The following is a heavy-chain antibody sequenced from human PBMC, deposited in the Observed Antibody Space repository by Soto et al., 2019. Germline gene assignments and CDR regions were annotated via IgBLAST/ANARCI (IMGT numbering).Heavy chain of an antibody. Sequence: PSETLSLTCTVSGGSISSGGYYWSWIRQHPGKGLEWIGYIYYSGTTYYNPSLRSRVTISVDTSKNQFSLRLTSVTAADTAVYYCARRSGLLWFGELLYYYYGMDVWGQGTTVTVSS. J-gene: IGHJ6*02. CDR1: GGSISSGGYY. CDR2: IYYSGTT. D-gene: IGHD3-10*01. V-gene: IGHV4-31*03. CDR3: ARRSGLLWFGELLYYYYGMDV.